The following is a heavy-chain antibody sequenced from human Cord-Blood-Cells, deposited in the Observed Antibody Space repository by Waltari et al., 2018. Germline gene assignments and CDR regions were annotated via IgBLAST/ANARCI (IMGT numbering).Heavy chain of an antibody. CDR1: GGSISSSSYY. CDR3: ARIPYLSSGYYYYYYYGRDV. J-gene: IGHJ6*02. CDR2: IYYSGST. V-gene: IGHV4-39*01. D-gene: IGHD3-22*01. Sequence: QLQLQESGPGLVKPSETLSLTCTVSGGSISSSSYYWGWIRQPPGKGLEWIGSIYYSGSTHYTTSLKSRLPISVATSKNPFSLTLSSVTAADTAVYYCARIPYLSSGYYYYYYYGRDVWGQGTTVTVSS.